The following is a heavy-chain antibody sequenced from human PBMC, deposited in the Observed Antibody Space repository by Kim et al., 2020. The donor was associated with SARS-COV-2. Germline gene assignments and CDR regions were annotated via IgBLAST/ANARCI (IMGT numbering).Heavy chain of an antibody. CDR2: K. V-gene: IGHV2-70*01. J-gene: IGHJ4*02. CDR3: ARIRSSSSCDY. Sequence: KYYSTSLKTRLTISKDTSKNQVVLTMTNMDPVDTATYYCARIRSSSSCDYWGQGTLVTVSS. D-gene: IGHD6-13*01.